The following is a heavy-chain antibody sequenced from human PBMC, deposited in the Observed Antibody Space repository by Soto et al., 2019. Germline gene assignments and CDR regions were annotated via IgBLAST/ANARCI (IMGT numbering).Heavy chain of an antibody. D-gene: IGHD3-10*01. CDR2: ISSSSSMI. V-gene: IGHV3-48*01. CDR3: ASYDNTNAFDI. Sequence: EVQLVESGGGLVQPGGSLRLSCAASGFIFSKYSMNWVRQAPGKGLEWVSHISSSSSMIYYADSVKGRFSISRDNAKNSIYLQMNSLRAEDTAMYYCASYDNTNAFDIWGQGTMVTVSS. CDR1: GFIFSKYS. J-gene: IGHJ3*02.